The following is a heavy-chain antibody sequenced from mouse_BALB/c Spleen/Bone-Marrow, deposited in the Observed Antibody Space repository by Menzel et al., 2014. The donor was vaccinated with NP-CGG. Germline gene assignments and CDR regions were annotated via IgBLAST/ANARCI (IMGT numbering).Heavy chain of an antibody. Sequence: EVQRVESGGGLVQPGGSLKLSCATSGFTFSGYYMYWVRQTPEKRLEWVAYISNGGGSTYYPDTVKGRFTISRDNAKNTLYLQMSRLKSEDTAMYYCARHNYDETWFAYWGQGTLVTVSA. CDR2: ISNGGGST. CDR1: GFTFSGYY. D-gene: IGHD2-4*01. CDR3: ARHNYDETWFAY. J-gene: IGHJ3*01. V-gene: IGHV5-12*02.